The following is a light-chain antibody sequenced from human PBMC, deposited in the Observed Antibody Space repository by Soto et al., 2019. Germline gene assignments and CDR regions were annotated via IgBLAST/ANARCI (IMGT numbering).Light chain of an antibody. CDR2: GAS. V-gene: IGKV3-15*01. CDR3: HEYNTWPWT. Sequence: EIVFTQSPATRSFSPGERPTLSSMASQGVSSYLAWYQQKLGQAPRVLIYGASTRATGIPARCSGSGSGTEFILTISSLQSEDFAVYYCHEYNTWPWTFGQGTKVDIK. CDR1: QGVSSY. J-gene: IGKJ1*01.